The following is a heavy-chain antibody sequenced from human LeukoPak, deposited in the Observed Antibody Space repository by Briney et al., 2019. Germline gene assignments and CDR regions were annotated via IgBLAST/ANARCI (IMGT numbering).Heavy chain of an antibody. CDR1: GFTFSTSA. CDR2: ITGSSSTK. V-gene: IGHV3-48*01. Sequence: GRSLRLSCAASGFTFSTSAMNWVRQAPGKGLEWVSYITGSSSTKDYADSVKGRFTVSRDNGRNSLYLQMNSLRAEDAGVYYCASLAVAGTPDYWGQGTLVIVSS. CDR3: ASLAVAGTPDY. D-gene: IGHD6-19*01. J-gene: IGHJ4*02.